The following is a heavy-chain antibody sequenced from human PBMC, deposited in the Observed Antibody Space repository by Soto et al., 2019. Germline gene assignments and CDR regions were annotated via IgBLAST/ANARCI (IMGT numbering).Heavy chain of an antibody. CDR3: ARAFDDSSGYYGGLGY. J-gene: IGHJ4*02. CDR1: GGSISSGDYY. CDR2: IYYSGST. V-gene: IGHV4-30-4*01. Sequence: SETLSLTCTVSGGSISSGDYYWSWIRQPPGKGLEWIGYIYYSGSTYYNPSLKSRVTISVDTSKNQISLKLSSVTAADTAVYYCARAFDDSSGYYGGLGYWGQGTLVTVSS. D-gene: IGHD3-22*01.